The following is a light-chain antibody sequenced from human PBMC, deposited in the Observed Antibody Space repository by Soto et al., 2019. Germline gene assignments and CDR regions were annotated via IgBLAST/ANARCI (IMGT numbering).Light chain of an antibody. CDR3: SSYTSSSTVV. J-gene: IGLJ2*01. Sequence: QSALTQPASVSGSPGQSITISCTGTSSDVGGYNYVSWYQQHPGKAPKLMIYDVSNRPSGVSNRLSGSKSVNTASLTISGLQAEDEADYSCSSYTSSSTVVFGGGTKLTVL. V-gene: IGLV2-14*01. CDR2: DVS. CDR1: SSDVGGYNY.